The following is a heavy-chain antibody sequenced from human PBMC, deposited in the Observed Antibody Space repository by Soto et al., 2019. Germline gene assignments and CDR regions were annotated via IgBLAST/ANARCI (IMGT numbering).Heavy chain of an antibody. CDR3: AHSLLYCSSTSCYYWFDP. CDR1: GFSLSTSGVG. Sequence: SGPTLVNPTQTLTLTCTFSGFSLSTSGVGVGWIRQPPGKALEWLALIYWNDDKRYSPSLKSRLTITKDTSKNQVVLTMTNMDPVDTATYYCAHSLLYCSSTSCYYWFDPWGQGTLVTVSS. V-gene: IGHV2-5*01. CDR2: IYWNDDK. J-gene: IGHJ5*02. D-gene: IGHD2-2*01.